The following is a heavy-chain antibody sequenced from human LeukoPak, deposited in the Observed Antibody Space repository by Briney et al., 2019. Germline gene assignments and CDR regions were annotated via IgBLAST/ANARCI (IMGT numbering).Heavy chain of an antibody. D-gene: IGHD1-26*01. CDR1: GYTFTRYY. J-gene: IGHJ4*02. V-gene: IGHV1-2*02. CDR2: INPNSGGT. CDR3: ARGMMGGGYFDY. Sequence: ASVKVSCQASGYTFTRYYMHWVRQAPGKGLEWMGWINPNSGGTNYAQKFQGRVTMTRDTSISTAYMELSRLRSDDTAVYYCARGMMGGGYFDYWGQGTLVTVSS.